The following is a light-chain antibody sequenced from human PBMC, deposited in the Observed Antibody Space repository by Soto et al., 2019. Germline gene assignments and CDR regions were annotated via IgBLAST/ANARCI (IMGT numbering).Light chain of an antibody. CDR2: GAS. Sequence: IVLMLSPGTRSLSAWERATLPCCPSQSVRSSFFVWYQAKPGQGPRLLIYGASTRATGIPDRFSGSGSGTDFTLTISRLDPEDFAVYDCQQYGSSPLTFGGGTKVDIK. CDR1: QSVRSSF. J-gene: IGKJ4*01. V-gene: IGKV3-20*01. CDR3: QQYGSSPLT.